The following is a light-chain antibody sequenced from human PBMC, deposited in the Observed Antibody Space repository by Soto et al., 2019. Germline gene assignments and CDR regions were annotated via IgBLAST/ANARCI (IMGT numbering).Light chain of an antibody. V-gene: IGLV1-40*01. CDR3: QSYDTSLRNYV. CDR2: GNS. CDR1: SSNIGAGYD. J-gene: IGLJ1*01. Sequence: QSVLTQPPSVSGAPGQRVTISCTGSSSNIGAGYDVHWYQQLLGTAPKLLIYGNSNRPSGVPDRFSGSKSGTSASLAITGLQAEDEADYYCQSYDTSLRNYVFGTATKLTVL.